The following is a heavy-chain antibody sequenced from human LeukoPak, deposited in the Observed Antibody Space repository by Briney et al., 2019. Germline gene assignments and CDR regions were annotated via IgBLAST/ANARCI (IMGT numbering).Heavy chain of an antibody. CDR1: GGSISSYY. J-gene: IGHJ3*02. D-gene: IGHD1-26*01. CDR3: ARVSTAISGSSAPGAFDI. V-gene: IGHV4-59*01. Sequence: SSETLSLTCTVSGGSISSYYWTWIRQPPGKGLEWIGYIYYSGSTKYNPSLKSRVTISVDTSKNQFSLNLNSVTAADTAVYYCARVSTAISGSSAPGAFDIWGRGTMVTVSS. CDR2: IYYSGST.